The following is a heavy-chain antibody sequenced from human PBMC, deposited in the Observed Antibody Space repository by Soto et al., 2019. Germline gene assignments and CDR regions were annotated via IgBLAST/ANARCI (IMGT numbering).Heavy chain of an antibody. CDR3: ARSEAVAGTSVWFDP. Sequence: PSETLSLTCTVSGGSISSYYWSWIRQPPGKGLEWIGYIYYSGSTNYNPSLKSRVTISADTSKNQFSLKLSSVTAADTAVYYCARSEAVAGTSVWFDPWGQGTLVTVPS. J-gene: IGHJ5*02. CDR2: IYYSGST. CDR1: GGSISSYY. D-gene: IGHD6-19*01. V-gene: IGHV4-59*08.